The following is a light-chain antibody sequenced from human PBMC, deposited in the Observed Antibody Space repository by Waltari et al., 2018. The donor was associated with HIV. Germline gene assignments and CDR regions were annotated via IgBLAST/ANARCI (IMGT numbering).Light chain of an antibody. CDR1: SPNLGAGYD. CDR3: QSYDSSMSCVV. J-gene: IGLJ2*01. Sequence: QSVLTQPPSVSGAPGQRVTLSCTGASPNLGAGYDVPWYQHLPGTAPKLLISGNNNRPSGVPDRFSGSKSGTSASLAITGLQPDDEADYYCQSYDSSMSCVVFGGGTKVTVV. CDR2: GNN. V-gene: IGLV1-40*01.